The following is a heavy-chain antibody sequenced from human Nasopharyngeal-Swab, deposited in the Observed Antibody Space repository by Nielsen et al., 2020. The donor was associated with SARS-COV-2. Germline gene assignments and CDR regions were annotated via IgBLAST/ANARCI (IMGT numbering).Heavy chain of an antibody. Sequence: GGSLRLSCAASGFTFSSYGMHWVRQAPGKGLEWVAVISYDGSNKYYADSVKGRFTISRDNSKNTLYLQMNSLRAEDTAVYYCAKDAYSSSPGLPYYYYYMDVWGKGTTVTVSS. D-gene: IGHD6-6*01. V-gene: IGHV3-30*18. CDR1: GFTFSSYG. CDR2: ISYDGSNK. J-gene: IGHJ6*03. CDR3: AKDAYSSSPGLPYYYYYMDV.